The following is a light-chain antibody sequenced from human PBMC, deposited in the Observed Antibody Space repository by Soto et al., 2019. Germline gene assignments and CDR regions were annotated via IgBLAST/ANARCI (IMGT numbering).Light chain of an antibody. CDR2: FNN. Sequence: QSVLTQPPSASGTPGQRVTISCSGSSSNILTNTVNWYQHLPGTAPKLLIYFNNQRPSGVPDRFSGSKSGTSASLAISGLPSEDEADYYCAAWDDSLSGFVVFGGGTKLTVL. V-gene: IGLV1-44*01. CDR3: AAWDDSLSGFVV. CDR1: SSNILTNT. J-gene: IGLJ2*01.